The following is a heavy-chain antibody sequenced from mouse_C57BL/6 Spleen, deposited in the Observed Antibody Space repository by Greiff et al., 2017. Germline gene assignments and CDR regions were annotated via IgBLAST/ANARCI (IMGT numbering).Heavy chain of an antibody. V-gene: IGHV1-53*01. Sequence: QVQLQQPGTELVKPGASVKLSCKASGYTFTSYWMHWVKQRPGQGLEWIGNINPSNGGTNYNEKFKSKATLTVDKSSSTAYMQLSSLTSEDSAVYYWAREEGRRGHYFDYWGQGTTLTVSS. CDR3: AREEGRRGHYFDY. CDR2: INPSNGGT. J-gene: IGHJ2*01. CDR1: GYTFTSYW.